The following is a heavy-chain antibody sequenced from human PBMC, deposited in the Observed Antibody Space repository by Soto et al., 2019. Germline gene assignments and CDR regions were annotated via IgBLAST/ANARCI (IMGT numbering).Heavy chain of an antibody. CDR3: GQRRGNSSGYIPFDF. J-gene: IGHJ4*02. Sequence: QITLTQSGPTLVEPKQTLTLTCTFSGFSLDTRGVGVGWIRQPPGKAPEWLALIYWHGDKRYSPSLKHRLTIPKDFSKGHVALTLADRDPRDTVTYFCGQRRGNSSGYIPFDFRCQGTLVTVSS. CDR1: GFSLDTRGVG. D-gene: IGHD3-22*01. CDR2: IYWHGDK. V-gene: IGHV2-5*01.